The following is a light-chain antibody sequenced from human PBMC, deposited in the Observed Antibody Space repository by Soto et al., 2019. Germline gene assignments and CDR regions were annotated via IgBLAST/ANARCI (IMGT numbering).Light chain of an antibody. Sequence: QSVLTQPPSVSGAPGQRVTISCTGSSSNIGAGYDVHWYQQLPGTAPKLLIYGNTNRPSGVPDRFSGSKSGTSASLAITGLRAEDEADYYCQSYDTRLSGPVLFGGGTKLTVL. J-gene: IGLJ2*01. V-gene: IGLV1-40*01. CDR1: SSNIGAGYD. CDR2: GNT. CDR3: QSYDTRLSGPVL.